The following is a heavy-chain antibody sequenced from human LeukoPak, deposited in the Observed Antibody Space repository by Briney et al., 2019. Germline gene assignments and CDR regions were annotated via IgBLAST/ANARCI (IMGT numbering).Heavy chain of an antibody. V-gene: IGHV3-48*04. J-gene: IGHJ4*02. Sequence: PGGSLRLSCAASGFTFSSYSMNWVRQAPGKGLEWVSYISSSSSTIYYADSVKGRFTISRDNAKNSLYLQMNSLRAEDTAVYYCTRQNGYSSSTDFDYWGQGTLVTVSS. CDR3: TRQNGYSSSTDFDY. D-gene: IGHD6-6*01. CDR2: ISSSSSTI. CDR1: GFTFSSYS.